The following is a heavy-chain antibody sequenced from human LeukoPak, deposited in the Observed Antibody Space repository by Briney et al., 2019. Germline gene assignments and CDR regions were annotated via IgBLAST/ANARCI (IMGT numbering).Heavy chain of an antibody. CDR2: IYTSGST. V-gene: IGHV4-61*02. J-gene: IGHJ4*02. D-gene: IGHD1-26*01. CDR1: GGSISSGSYY. CDR3: ARGRGSYGPYYFDY. Sequence: SETLSLTCTVSGGSISSGSYYWSWIRQPAGKGLGWIGRIYTSGSTNYNPSLKSRVTISLDMSKNRFSLKLSSVTAADTAVYYCARGRGSYGPYYFDYWGQGTLVTVSS.